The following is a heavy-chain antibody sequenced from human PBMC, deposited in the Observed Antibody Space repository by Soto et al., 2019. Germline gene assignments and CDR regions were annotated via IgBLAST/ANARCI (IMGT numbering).Heavy chain of an antibody. D-gene: IGHD6-19*01. CDR1: GFTFSSYA. Sequence: EVQLLESGGGLVQPGGSLRLSCAASGFTFSSYAMSWVRQAPGKGLEWVSAISGSGGSTYYADSVKGRFTISRDNSXXTXYXXMNSLRAEDTAVYYCAKEYAPRDHSSGWPGDAFDIWGQGTMVTVSS. CDR2: ISGSGGST. J-gene: IGHJ3*02. CDR3: AKEYAPRDHSSGWPGDAFDI. V-gene: IGHV3-23*01.